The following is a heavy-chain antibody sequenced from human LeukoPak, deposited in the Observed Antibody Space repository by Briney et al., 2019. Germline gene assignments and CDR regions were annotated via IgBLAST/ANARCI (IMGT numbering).Heavy chain of an antibody. D-gene: IGHD1-26*01. J-gene: IGHJ4*02. CDR2: ISGSGGST. CDR3: ARVPLRRVGNAGWGDC. CDR1: GFTFSSYA. Sequence: GGSLRLSCAASGFTFSSYAMSWVRQAPGKGLEWVSAISGSGGSTYYADSVKGRFTISRDNSENTVFLQMNSLRPEDSAVYFCARVPLRRVGNAGWGDCWGQGTLVTVSS. V-gene: IGHV3-23*01.